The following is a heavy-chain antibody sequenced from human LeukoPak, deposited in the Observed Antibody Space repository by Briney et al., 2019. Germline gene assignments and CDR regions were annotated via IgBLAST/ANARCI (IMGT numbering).Heavy chain of an antibody. Sequence: GGSLRLSCAVSGFTFSSYTINWVRQAPGKGLEWVSSISSSSSYIYYADSVKGRFTISRDNAKNSLSLQMNSLRAEDTAVCYCARDRLLEDRDYHYYYYMDVWGIGTTVTVSS. D-gene: IGHD1-1*01. CDR1: GFTFSSYT. V-gene: IGHV3-21*01. CDR3: ARDRLLEDRDYHYYYYMDV. CDR2: ISSSSSYI. J-gene: IGHJ6*03.